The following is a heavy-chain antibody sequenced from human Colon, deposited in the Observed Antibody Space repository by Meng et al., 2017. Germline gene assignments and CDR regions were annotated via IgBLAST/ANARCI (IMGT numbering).Heavy chain of an antibody. CDR2: VSHTGST. V-gene: IGHV4-31*01. D-gene: IGHD1-26*01. CDR1: GGSISNGFFF. J-gene: IGHJ4*02. CDR3: ARGSGTLRHFDY. Sequence: QVQVQESGPGLVKPSQTLSLTCTVSGGSISNGFFFWSWIRQHPLKGLEWIGSVSHTGSTSYNPSIQSLVTISRDTPKNQFSLNLTSVTAADTAVYFCARGSGTLRHFDYWGQGTLVTVSS.